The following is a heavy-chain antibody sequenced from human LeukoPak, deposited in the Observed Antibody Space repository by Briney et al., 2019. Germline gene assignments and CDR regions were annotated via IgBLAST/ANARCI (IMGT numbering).Heavy chain of an antibody. V-gene: IGHV1-2*02. CDR3: ARDGEVRQGHCSTTSCPVDY. CDR2: INPNSGDT. D-gene: IGHD2-2*01. J-gene: IGHJ4*02. CDR1: GYTFTAYS. Sequence: ASVKVSCKASGYTFTAYSMHWVRQAPGQGLEYMGWINPNSGDTNYAQKFQGRVTMTRDTSMSTAYMELSGLRFDDTAVYYCARDGEVRQGHCSTTSCPVDYWGQGALITVSS.